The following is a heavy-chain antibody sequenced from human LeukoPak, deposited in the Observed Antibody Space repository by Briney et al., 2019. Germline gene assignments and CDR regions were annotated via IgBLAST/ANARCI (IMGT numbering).Heavy chain of an antibody. D-gene: IGHD3-22*01. V-gene: IGHV3-23*01. CDR3: AKPLVSDYYDSSGYWGY. CDR2: ISCSGDST. CDR1: GFTFSSYA. Sequence: GGSLRLSCAASGFTFSSYAVSWVRQAPGKGLEWVSAISCSGDSTYYSDSVKGRFTISRDNSKNTLYVQMNSLRAEDTAVYYCAKPLVSDYYDSSGYWGYWGQGTLVTVSS. J-gene: IGHJ4*02.